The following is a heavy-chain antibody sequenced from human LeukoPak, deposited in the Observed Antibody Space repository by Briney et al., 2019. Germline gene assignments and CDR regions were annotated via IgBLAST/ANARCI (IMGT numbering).Heavy chain of an antibody. CDR3: ARGLSSGWYYFDY. CDR2: ISWNSGSI. Sequence: GGSLRLSCAASGFTFDGYAMHWVRQAPGKGLEWVSGISWNSGSIGYADSVKGRFTISRDNAKNSLYLQMNSLRAEDTAVYYCARGLSSGWYYFDYWGQGTLVTVSS. CDR1: GFTFDGYA. V-gene: IGHV3-9*01. J-gene: IGHJ4*02. D-gene: IGHD6-19*01.